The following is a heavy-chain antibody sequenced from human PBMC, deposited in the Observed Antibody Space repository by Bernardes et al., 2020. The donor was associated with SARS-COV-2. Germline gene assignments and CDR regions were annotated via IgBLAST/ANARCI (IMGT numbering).Heavy chain of an antibody. CDR3: ARTNTIFGVVIRNGAFGFDP. V-gene: IGHV4-59*01. CDR2: IYYSGST. Sequence: SETLSLTCTVSGGSISSYYWSWIRQPPGKGLEWIGYIYYSGSTNYNPSLKSRVTISVDTSKNQFSLKLSSVTAADTAVYYCARTNTIFGVVIRNGAFGFDPWGQGTLVTVSS. CDR1: GGSISSYY. D-gene: IGHD3-3*01. J-gene: IGHJ5*02.